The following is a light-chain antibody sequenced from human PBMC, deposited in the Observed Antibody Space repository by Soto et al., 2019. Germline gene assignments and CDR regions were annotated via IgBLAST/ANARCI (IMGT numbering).Light chain of an antibody. V-gene: IGKV1-5*01. CDR2: DAS. J-gene: IGKJ2*01. Sequence: DIQITQSPSTLSASVGDRVAITCRASETISNFLAWYQQKPGKAPKLLFFDASNLGSGVPSRFSGSGSGTEFTPTIHHLPPDDFSTYYCQPSKIFPYTFGQGTNLDLK. CDR3: QPSKIFPYT. CDR1: ETISNF.